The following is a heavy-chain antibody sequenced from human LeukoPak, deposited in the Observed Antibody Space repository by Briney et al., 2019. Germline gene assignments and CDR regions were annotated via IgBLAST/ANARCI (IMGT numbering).Heavy chain of an antibody. CDR2: IKQDGSEK. J-gene: IGHJ4*02. Sequence: PGGSLRLSCAASGFTFSSYWMSWVRQAPGKGLEWVANIKQDGSEKYYVDSVKGRFTISRDNAKNSLYLQMDSLRAEDTAVYYCARRGSYYSSSWYRDYWGQGTLVTVSS. D-gene: IGHD6-13*01. V-gene: IGHV3-7*01. CDR1: GFTFSSYW. CDR3: ARRGSYYSSSWYRDY.